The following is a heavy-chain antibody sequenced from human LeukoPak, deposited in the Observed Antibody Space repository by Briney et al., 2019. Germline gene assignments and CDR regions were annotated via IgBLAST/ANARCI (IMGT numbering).Heavy chain of an antibody. V-gene: IGHV4-34*01. Sequence: SETLSLTCAVYGGSFSGYDWSWIRQPPGKGLEWIGEINHSGSTNYNPSLKSRVTISVDTSKNQFSLKLSSVTAADTAVYYCARVQQGGYFDYWGQGTLVTVSS. J-gene: IGHJ4*02. CDR2: INHSGST. D-gene: IGHD6-13*01. CDR1: GGSFSGYD. CDR3: ARVQQGGYFDY.